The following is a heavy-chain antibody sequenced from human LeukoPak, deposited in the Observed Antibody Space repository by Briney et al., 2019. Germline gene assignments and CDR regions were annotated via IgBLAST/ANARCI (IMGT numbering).Heavy chain of an antibody. CDR1: GFSFSTYG. D-gene: IGHD2-2*01. V-gene: IGHV3-30*02. Sequence: GGSLRLSCAASGFSFSTYGMHWVRQAPGKGLEWVTFMQYDGGEEYYADSVKGRFTIPRDNSKNTLYLQMDSLRGEDTAVYYCAGKAAAYYFVYWGQGTLVTVSS. J-gene: IGHJ4*02. CDR2: MQYDGGEE. CDR3: AGKAAAYYFVY.